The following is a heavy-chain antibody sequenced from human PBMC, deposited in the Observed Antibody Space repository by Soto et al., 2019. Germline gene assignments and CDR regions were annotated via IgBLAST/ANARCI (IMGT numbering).Heavy chain of an antibody. CDR3: ARLPFGCSGGSCPGYMDV. V-gene: IGHV4-39*01. Sequence: QLLASGPGLVKPSETLSLTCTVSGGSISSSSYYWGWIRQPPGKGLEWIGSIYYSGSTYYNPSLKSRVTISVDTSKNQFALKLSSVTAADTAVYYCARLPFGCSGGSCPGYMDVWGKGTTVTVSS. CDR1: GGSISSSSYY. CDR2: IYYSGST. D-gene: IGHD2-15*01. J-gene: IGHJ6*03.